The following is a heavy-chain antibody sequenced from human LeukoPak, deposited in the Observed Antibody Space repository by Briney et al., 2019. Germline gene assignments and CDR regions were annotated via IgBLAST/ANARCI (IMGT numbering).Heavy chain of an antibody. Sequence: TSETLSLTCTVSGGSISSGDYYWSWIRQPPGKGLEWIGYIYYSGSTYYNPSLKSRVTISVDTSKNQFSLKLSSVTAADTAVYYCARDQPYCSSTSCYSGFDYWGQGTLVTVSS. V-gene: IGHV4-30-4*08. CDR2: IYYSGST. J-gene: IGHJ4*02. D-gene: IGHD2-2*01. CDR1: GGSISSGDYY. CDR3: ARDQPYCSSTSCYSGFDY.